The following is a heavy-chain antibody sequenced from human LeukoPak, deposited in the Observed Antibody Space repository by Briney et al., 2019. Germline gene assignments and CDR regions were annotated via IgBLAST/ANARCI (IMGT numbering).Heavy chain of an antibody. Sequence: GGSLRLSCAASGFSFDRYGMTWVRQAPGKGLEWVSGINWNGDRIGYADSVKGRFTISRDNGKKSLYLQMNSLRAEDTALYYCARVMDVVATISDAFDIWGQGTMVSVSS. CDR2: INWNGDRI. J-gene: IGHJ3*02. V-gene: IGHV3-20*04. CDR3: ARVMDVVATISDAFDI. CDR1: GFSFDRYG. D-gene: IGHD5-12*01.